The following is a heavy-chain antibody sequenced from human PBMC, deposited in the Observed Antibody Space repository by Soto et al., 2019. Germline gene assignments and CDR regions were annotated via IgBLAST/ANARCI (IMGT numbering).Heavy chain of an antibody. CDR2: MNPNSGTT. D-gene: IGHD2-21*01. CDR1: GYTFATYD. J-gene: IGHJ5*01. CDR3: ARSDGYTFNWLES. Sequence: QVQLVQSGAEVKTPGASVKVSCKASGYTFATYDINWVRQATGQGLEWMGWMNPNSGTTGYAQKFQGRLTMTRDTALSVAHMELSSLRNEDPAVYYCARSDGYTFNWLESWGQGTLVTVSA. V-gene: IGHV1-8*01.